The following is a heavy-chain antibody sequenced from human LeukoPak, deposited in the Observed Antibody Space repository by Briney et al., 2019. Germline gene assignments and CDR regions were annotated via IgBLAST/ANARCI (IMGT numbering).Heavy chain of an antibody. CDR2: ISDDGNKK. D-gene: IGHD1-1*01. CDR1: GFTFSTYW. CDR3: ARDWSVRSRTDLIQN. J-gene: IGHJ4*02. Sequence: PGGSLRLSCAASGFTFSTYWMHWVRQAPGKGLEWVAVISDDGNKKYYRDSVKGRFTVSRDNSENTLSLQMSSLRAEDTAVYYCARDWSVRSRTDLIQNWGQGTLVTVSS. V-gene: IGHV3-30*03.